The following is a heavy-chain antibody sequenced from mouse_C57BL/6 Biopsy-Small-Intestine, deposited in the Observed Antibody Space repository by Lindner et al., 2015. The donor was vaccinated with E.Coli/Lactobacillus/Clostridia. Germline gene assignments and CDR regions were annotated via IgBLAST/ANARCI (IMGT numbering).Heavy chain of an antibody. J-gene: IGHJ2*01. Sequence: VQLQESGGGLVKPGGSLKLSCAASGFTFSDYGMHWVRQAPEKGLEWVAYISSGSNTIYYADTVKGRFTISRDNAKNTLFLQMTSLRSEDTAMYYCARRGITMIENYFDYWGQGTTLTVSS. CDR2: ISSGSNTI. CDR1: GFTFSDYG. D-gene: IGHD1-1*02. CDR3: ARRGITMIENYFDY. V-gene: IGHV5-17*01.